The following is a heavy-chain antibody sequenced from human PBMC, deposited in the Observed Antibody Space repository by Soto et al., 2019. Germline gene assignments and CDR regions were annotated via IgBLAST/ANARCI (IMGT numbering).Heavy chain of an antibody. CDR3: AKSWDSYDILTGS. CDR2: ISGSGGST. J-gene: IGHJ4*02. CDR1: GFTFSSYA. V-gene: IGHV3-23*01. Sequence: GGSLRLSCAASGFTFSSYAMSWVRQAPGKGLEWVSAISGSGGSTYYADSVKGRFTISRDNAKNTLYLQMNSLRAEDTAVYYCAKSWDSYDILTGSWGQGTLVTVSS. D-gene: IGHD3-9*01.